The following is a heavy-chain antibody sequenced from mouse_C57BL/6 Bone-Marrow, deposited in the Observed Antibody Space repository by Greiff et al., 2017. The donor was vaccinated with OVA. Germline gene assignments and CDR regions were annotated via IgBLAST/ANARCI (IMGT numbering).Heavy chain of an antibody. CDR2: ISSGGSYD. CDR3: ARHITYGSSYGGYAMDY. D-gene: IGHD1-1*01. J-gene: IGHJ4*01. V-gene: IGHV5-6*01. CDR1: GFTFSSYG. Sequence: EVHLVESGGDLVKPGGSLKLSCAASGFTFSSYGMSWVRQTPDKRLEWVATISSGGSYDSYPDSVKGRFTISRDNAKNTLYLQMSSLKSEDTAMYYCARHITYGSSYGGYAMDYWGQGTSVTVSS.